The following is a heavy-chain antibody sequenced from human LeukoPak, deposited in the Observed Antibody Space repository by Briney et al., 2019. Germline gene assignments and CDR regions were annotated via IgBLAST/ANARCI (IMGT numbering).Heavy chain of an antibody. CDR1: GGSISSGDYY. CDR3: ARDGAFYYDSSGGYFDY. V-gene: IGHV4-30-4*08. D-gene: IGHD3-22*01. CDR2: IYYSGST. Sequence: KPSETLSLTCTVSGGSISSGDYYWSWIRQPPGKGLEWIGYIYYSGSTYYNPSLKSRVTISVDTSKNQFSLKLSSVTAADTAVYYCARDGAFYYDSSGGYFDYWGQGTLVTVSS. J-gene: IGHJ4*02.